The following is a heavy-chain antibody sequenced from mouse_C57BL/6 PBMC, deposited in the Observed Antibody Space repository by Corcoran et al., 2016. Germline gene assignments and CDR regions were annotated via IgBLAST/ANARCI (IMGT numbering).Heavy chain of an antibody. J-gene: IGHJ4*01. CDR1: GYTFTTYG. D-gene: IGHD2-1*01. CDR2: INTYSGVP. CDR3: ARGKLPSYAMDY. V-gene: IGHV9-3*01. Sequence: QIQLVQSGPELKKPGETVKISCKASGYTFTTYGMSWVKQAPGKGLKWMGWINTYSGVPTYADDFKGRFAFSLETSASTAYLQINNLKNEDTATYFCARGKLPSYAMDYWGQGTSVTVSS.